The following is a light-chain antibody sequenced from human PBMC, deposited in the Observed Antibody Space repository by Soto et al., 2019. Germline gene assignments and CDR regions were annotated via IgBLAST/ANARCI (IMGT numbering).Light chain of an antibody. V-gene: IGKV2D-29*02. CDR3: MQSTQLPPT. J-gene: IGKJ5*01. Sequence: DVVMTQTPLSLSVAPGQPASISCKSSQSLLHITGETFLFWYLQKPGQSPQLLLYEVSTRVSGVPDRFIGSGSGTDFTLEISRVETDDVGIYYCMQSTQLPPTFGQGTRLGIE. CDR1: QSLLHITGETF. CDR2: EVS.